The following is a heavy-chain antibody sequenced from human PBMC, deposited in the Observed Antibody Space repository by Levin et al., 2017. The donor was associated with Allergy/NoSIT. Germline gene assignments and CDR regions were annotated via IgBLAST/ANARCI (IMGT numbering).Heavy chain of an antibody. Sequence: GGSLRLSCAASGFTFDDYAMHWVRQAPGKGLEWVSGISWNSGSIGYADSVTGRFTISRDNAKHSLYLQMNSLRTEDTALYYWARDNIGLADAFDRWGQGTMVIVSS. CDR2: ISWNSGSI. D-gene: IGHD3-10*01. V-gene: IGHV3-9*01. CDR3: ARDNIGLADAFDR. CDR1: GFTFDDYA. J-gene: IGHJ3*02.